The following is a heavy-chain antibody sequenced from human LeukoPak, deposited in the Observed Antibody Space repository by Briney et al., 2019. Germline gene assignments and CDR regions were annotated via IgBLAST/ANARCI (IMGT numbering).Heavy chain of an antibody. J-gene: IGHJ3*02. V-gene: IGHV4-31*03. CDR1: GDYISSAFYY. CDR3: ARNLGAVVTPGWAYDI. Sequence: SQTLSLTCTVSGDYISSAFYYWSWIRQHPGKGLEWIGYIYHSGTTYYNPSLKTRVTISLDTSRNQFSLKVYSVTAADTAVYYCARNLGAVVTPGWAYDIWGQGTMVTVSS. D-gene: IGHD4-23*01. CDR2: IYHSGTT.